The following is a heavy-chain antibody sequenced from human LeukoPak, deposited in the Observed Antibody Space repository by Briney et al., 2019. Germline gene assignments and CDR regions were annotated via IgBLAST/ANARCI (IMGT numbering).Heavy chain of an antibody. Sequence: SETLSLTCTVSGYSISSGYYWGWIRQPPGKGLEWIGSIYHSGSTYYNPSLKSRVTISVDTPKNQFSPKLSSVTAADTAVYYCAGEEMTTVARGAFDIWGQGTMVTVSS. J-gene: IGHJ3*02. CDR1: GYSISSGYY. CDR2: IYHSGST. CDR3: AGEEMTTVARGAFDI. V-gene: IGHV4-38-2*02. D-gene: IGHD4-23*01.